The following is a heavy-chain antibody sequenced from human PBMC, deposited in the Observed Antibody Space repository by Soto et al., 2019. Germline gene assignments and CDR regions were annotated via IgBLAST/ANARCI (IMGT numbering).Heavy chain of an antibody. J-gene: IGHJ6*03. CDR3: ARGESDYYYYYMDV. V-gene: IGHV4-34*01. CDR2: INHSGST. Sequence: SETLSLTCAVYGGSFSGYYWSWIRQPPGKGLEWIGEINHSGSTNYNPSLKSRVTISVDKAKTTLYLNMNILRDDDTAIYYCARGESDYYYYYMDVWGKGTPVTVSS. CDR1: GGSFSGYY.